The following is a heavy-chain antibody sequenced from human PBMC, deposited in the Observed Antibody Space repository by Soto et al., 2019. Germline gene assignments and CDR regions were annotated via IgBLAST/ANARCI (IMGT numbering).Heavy chain of an antibody. J-gene: IGHJ5*02. D-gene: IGHD6-6*01. V-gene: IGHV4-39*01. Sequence: KSSETLSLTCTVSGGSISSSSYYWGWIRQPPGKGLEWIGSIYYSGSTYYNPSLKSRVTISVDTSKNQFSLKLSSVTAADTAVYYCARHKVEYSSPHLQFDPGGQGTLVTVSS. CDR3: ARHKVEYSSPHLQFDP. CDR1: GGSISSSSYY. CDR2: IYYSGST.